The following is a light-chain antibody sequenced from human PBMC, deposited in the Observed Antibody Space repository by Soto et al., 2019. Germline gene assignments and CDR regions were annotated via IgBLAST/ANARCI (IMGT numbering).Light chain of an antibody. V-gene: IGKV3-15*01. CDR2: DTS. J-gene: IGKJ4*01. CDR3: QHYVTWPLT. CDR1: QGIGDT. Sequence: IVMPQSPATLSVSPGAGATLSCRASQGIGDTLAWYQQKPDQTPRLLIYDTSTRATGVPARFSGSRSGAEFTLTISSLQSEDFAVYYCQHYVTWPLTFGGGTKVDIK.